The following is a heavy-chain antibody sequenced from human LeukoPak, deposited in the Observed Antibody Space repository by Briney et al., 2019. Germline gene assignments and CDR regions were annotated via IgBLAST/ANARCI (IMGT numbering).Heavy chain of an antibody. CDR3: ATTMVRGVIILYAFDI. CDR1: GYTFTNYA. D-gene: IGHD3-10*01. CDR2: INAGNGNT. V-gene: IGHV1-3*01. J-gene: IGHJ3*02. Sequence: ASVKVSCKASGYTFTNYAIHWVRQAPGQRLEWMGWINAGNGNTKYSQKFQGRVTITRGTSASTAYMELSSLRSEDTAVYYCATTMVRGVIILYAFDIWGQGTMVTVSS.